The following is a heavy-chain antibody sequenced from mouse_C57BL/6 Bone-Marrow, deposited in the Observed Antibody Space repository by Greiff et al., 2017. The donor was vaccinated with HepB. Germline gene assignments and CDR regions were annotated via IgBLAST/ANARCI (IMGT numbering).Heavy chain of an antibody. V-gene: IGHV5-4*01. CDR2: ISDGGSYT. CDR3: ARGTTALFDY. D-gene: IGHD1-2*01. Sequence: VQLQQSGGGLVKPGGSLKLSCAASGFTFSSYAMSWVRQTPEKRLEWVATISDGGSYTYYPDNVKGRFTISRDNAKNNLYLQMSHLKAEDTAMYYCARGTTALFDYWGQGTTLTVSS. J-gene: IGHJ2*01. CDR1: GFTFSSYA.